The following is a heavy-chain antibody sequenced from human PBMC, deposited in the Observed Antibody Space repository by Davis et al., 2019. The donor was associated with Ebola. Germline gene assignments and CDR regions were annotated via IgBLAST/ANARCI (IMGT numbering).Heavy chain of an antibody. CDR2: INPNSGGT. Sequence: AASVKVSCKASGYTFTGYYMHWVRQAPGQGLEWMGRINPNSGGTNYAQKFQGRVTMTRDTSISTAYMELSRLRSDDTAVFYCARASFGYNSGWYADYWGPGSLVTVSS. V-gene: IGHV1-2*06. CDR3: ARASFGYNSGWYADY. J-gene: IGHJ4*02. CDR1: GYTFTGYY. D-gene: IGHD6-19*01.